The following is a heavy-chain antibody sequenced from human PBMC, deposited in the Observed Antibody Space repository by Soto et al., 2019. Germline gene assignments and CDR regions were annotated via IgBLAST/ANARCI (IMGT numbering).Heavy chain of an antibody. J-gene: IGHJ1*01. Sequence: QVQLVQSGAEVKKPGSSVKVSCKASGGTFSSYAISWVRQAPGQGLEWIGGIIPIFGTANYAQKFQGRVTLTADESTSTAYMELSSPRSEDTALYYCARGPYDSSGYYSTQYFLHWGQGTLVTVSS. CDR3: ARGPYDSSGYYSTQYFLH. CDR2: IIPIFGTA. CDR1: GGTFSSYA. V-gene: IGHV1-69*01. D-gene: IGHD3-22*01.